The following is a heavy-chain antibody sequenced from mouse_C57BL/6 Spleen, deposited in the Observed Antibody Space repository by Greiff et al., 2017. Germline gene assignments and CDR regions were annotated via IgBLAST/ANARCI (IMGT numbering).Heavy chain of an antibody. CDR3: ARRGTVVATPFSYAMDY. Sequence: EVKVVESGGGLVKPGGSLKLSCAASGFTFSDYGMHWVRQAPEKGLEWVAYISSGSSTIYYADTVTGRFTISRDNAKNTLFLQMTSLRSEDTAMYDCARRGTVVATPFSYAMDYWGQGTSVTVSS. V-gene: IGHV5-17*01. J-gene: IGHJ4*01. CDR1: GFTFSDYG. CDR2: ISSGSSTI. D-gene: IGHD1-1*01.